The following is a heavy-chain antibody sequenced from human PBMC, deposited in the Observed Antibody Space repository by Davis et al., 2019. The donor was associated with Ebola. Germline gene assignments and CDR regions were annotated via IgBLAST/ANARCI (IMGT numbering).Heavy chain of an antibody. V-gene: IGHV3-21*01. Sequence: PGGSLRLSCAASGFTFDDYGMSWVRQAPGKGLEWVSSISSSSSYIYYADSVKGRFTISRDNAKNSLYLQMNSLRAEDTAVYYCARDEAYYDILTGYSYYFDYWGQGTLVTVSS. D-gene: IGHD3-9*01. CDR2: ISSSSSYI. CDR1: GFTFDDYG. J-gene: IGHJ4*02. CDR3: ARDEAYYDILTGYSYYFDY.